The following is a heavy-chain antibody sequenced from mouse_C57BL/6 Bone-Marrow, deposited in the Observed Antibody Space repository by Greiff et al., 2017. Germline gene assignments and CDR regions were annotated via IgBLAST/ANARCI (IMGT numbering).Heavy chain of an antibody. D-gene: IGHD2-4*01. V-gene: IGHV1-81*01. CDR3: AREMITQYYFDY. Sequence: QVQLQQSGAELARPGASVKLSCKASGYTFTSYGISWVKQRTGQGLEWIGEIYPRSGNTYYNEKFKGKATLTADKSSSTAYMELRSLTSEDSAVYFCAREMITQYYFDYWGKGTTLTVSS. CDR2: IYPRSGNT. CDR1: GYTFTSYG. J-gene: IGHJ2*01.